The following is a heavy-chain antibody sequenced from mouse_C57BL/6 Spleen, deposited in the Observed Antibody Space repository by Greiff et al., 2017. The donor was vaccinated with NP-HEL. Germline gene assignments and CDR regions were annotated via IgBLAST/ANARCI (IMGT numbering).Heavy chain of an antibody. CDR3: ARWGCDY. CDR2: ISSGGSTI. Sequence: EVQLVESGGGLVKPGGSLKLSCAASGFTFSDYGMHWVRQAPEKGLEWVAYISSGGSTIYYVDTVKGRFTISRDNAKNTLFLQMTSLRSEDTAMYYCARWGCDYWGQGTTLTVSS. V-gene: IGHV5-17*01. J-gene: IGHJ2*01. D-gene: IGHD3-3*01. CDR1: GFTFSDYG.